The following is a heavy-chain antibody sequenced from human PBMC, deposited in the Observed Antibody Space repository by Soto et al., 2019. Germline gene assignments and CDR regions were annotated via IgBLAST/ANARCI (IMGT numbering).Heavy chain of an antibody. CDR1: GYTFTNYW. Sequence: EVELVQSGAEVKKPGESLKISCQASGYTFTNYWIGWLRQMPGKGLEWLGVIYPGDSYARYSPSFEGHVTISVEKSISTTYLDWSSLRASYTAMYFCARGGLQYDFWSCHLEPFDIWGPGTMVTVSS. V-gene: IGHV5-51*01. CDR3: ARGGLQYDFWSCHLEPFDI. J-gene: IGHJ3*02. D-gene: IGHD3-3*01. CDR2: IYPGDSYA.